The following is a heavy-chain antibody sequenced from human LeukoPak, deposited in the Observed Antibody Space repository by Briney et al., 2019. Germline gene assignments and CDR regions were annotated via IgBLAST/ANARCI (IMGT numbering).Heavy chain of an antibody. J-gene: IGHJ4*02. CDR2: ISGSSSTI. D-gene: IGHD1-26*01. CDR1: GFTFSNDW. V-gene: IGHV3-48*04. CDR3: ARESGQPMDY. Sequence: GGSLRLSCAASGFTFSNDWMHWVRQAPGKGLEWVSYISGSSSTIYYADSVKGRFTISRDNAKNSLYLQMNSLRAEDTAVYYCARESGQPMDYWGQGTLVTVSS.